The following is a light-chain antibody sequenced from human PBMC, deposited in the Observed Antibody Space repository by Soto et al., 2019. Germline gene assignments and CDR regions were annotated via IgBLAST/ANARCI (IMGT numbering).Light chain of an antibody. V-gene: IGLV1-40*01. J-gene: IGLJ6*01. CDR3: QSFDGSLNGVV. CDR1: SSNIGKGYD. CDR2: GNI. Sequence: QSVLTQPPSVSGAPGQRVTISCTGSSSNIGKGYDVHWYQQLPGTAPKLLIYGNINRPSGVPDRFSGSKSGTSASLAITGLQAEDDADYFCQSFDGSLNGVVFGSGTKLTVL.